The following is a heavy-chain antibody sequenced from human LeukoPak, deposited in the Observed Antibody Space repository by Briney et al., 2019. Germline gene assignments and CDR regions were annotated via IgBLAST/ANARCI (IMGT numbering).Heavy chain of an antibody. D-gene: IGHD3-22*01. CDR2: IYYSGST. CDR1: GGSISSYY. V-gene: IGHV4-59*01. Sequence: SETLSLTCTVSGGSISSYYWSWIRQPPGKGLEWIGHIYYSGSTNYNPSLKSRVTISVDTSKNQFSLKLSSVTAADTAVYYCAARGDYYDSSGYDYWGQGTLVTVSS. J-gene: IGHJ4*02. CDR3: AARGDYYDSSGYDY.